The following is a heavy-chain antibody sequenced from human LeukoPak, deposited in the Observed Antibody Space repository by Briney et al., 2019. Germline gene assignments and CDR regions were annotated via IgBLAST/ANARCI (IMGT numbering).Heavy chain of an antibody. CDR1: GFTFSSYS. CDR2: ISSSSSYI. Sequence: GGSLRLSCAASGFTFSSYSMNWVRQAPGKGLEWVSSISSSSSYIYYADSVKGRFTISRDNAKNSLYLQMNSLRAEDTAVYYCARDLGTGTTWIAGYYYYGIDVWGKGTTVTVSS. V-gene: IGHV3-21*01. CDR3: ARDLGTGTTWIAGYYYYGIDV. J-gene: IGHJ6*04. D-gene: IGHD1-1*01.